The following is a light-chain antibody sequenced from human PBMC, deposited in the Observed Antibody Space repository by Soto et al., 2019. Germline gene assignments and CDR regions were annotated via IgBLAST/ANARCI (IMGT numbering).Light chain of an antibody. CDR3: QQYGSSLIT. Sequence: EIVLTQSQGTLSLSPVERPTLXCQASQSVSSNSLAWYHQKPGQPPRLLMYGASSRATGIPDRFSGSGSGTDFTLTISRLEPEDFAMYYCQQYGSSLITFGQGTRLEI. CDR2: GAS. CDR1: QSVSSNS. V-gene: IGKV3-20*01. J-gene: IGKJ5*01.